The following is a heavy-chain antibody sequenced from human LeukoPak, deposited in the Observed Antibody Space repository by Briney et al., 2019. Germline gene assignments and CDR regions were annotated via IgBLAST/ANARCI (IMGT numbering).Heavy chain of an antibody. V-gene: IGHV1-69*13. CDR2: IIPIFGTA. Sequence: SVKVSCKASGGTFSSYAISWVRQAPGQGLEWMGGIIPIFGTANYAQKFQGRVTITADESTSTAYMELSSLRSEDMAVYYCARARYETRIWPKSRYDYYHYMDVWGKGTTVTVSS. D-gene: IGHD3-3*01. CDR1: GGTFSSYA. CDR3: ARARYETRIWPKSRYDYYHYMDV. J-gene: IGHJ6*03.